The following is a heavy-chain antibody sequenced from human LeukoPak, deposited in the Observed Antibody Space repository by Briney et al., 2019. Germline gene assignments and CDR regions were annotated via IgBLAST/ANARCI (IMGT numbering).Heavy chain of an antibody. CDR3: AIDQRKAGGFDY. J-gene: IGHJ4*02. CDR1: GYTFDDKG. V-gene: IGHV3-43*02. D-gene: IGHD3-16*01. CDR2: ISGDGGST. Sequence: GGSLRLSCAASGYTFDDKGMHRVRQAPGQGLEWVSLISGDGGSTFYADPVKGRFTISRDNSKNSVYLQMNRLRTEDTALYYCAIDQRKAGGFDYWGQGTLVTVSS.